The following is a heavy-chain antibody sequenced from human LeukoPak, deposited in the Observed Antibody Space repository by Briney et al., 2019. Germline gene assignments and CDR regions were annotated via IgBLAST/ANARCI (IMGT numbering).Heavy chain of an antibody. CDR1: GGSISSSSYY. Sequence: PSETLSLTCTVSGGSISSSSYYWGWIRQPPGKGLEWIGEINHSGSTNYNPSLKSRVTISVDTSKNQFSLKLSSVTAADTAVYYCARVILAYYYDSSGYYYPVLYYYYYYMGVWGKGTTVTVSS. D-gene: IGHD3-22*01. J-gene: IGHJ6*03. CDR3: ARVILAYYYDSSGYYYPVLYYYYYYMGV. V-gene: IGHV4-39*07. CDR2: INHSGST.